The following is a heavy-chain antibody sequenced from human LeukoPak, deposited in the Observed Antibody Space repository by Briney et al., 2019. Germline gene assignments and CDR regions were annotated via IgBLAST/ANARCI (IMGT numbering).Heavy chain of an antibody. J-gene: IGHJ4*02. D-gene: IGHD3-22*01. CDR2: INPNSGGT. CDR1: GYTFTGYY. CDR3: ARDYYDSSGYSFDY. Sequence: ASVKVSCKASGYTFTGYYMHWVRQAPGQGLEWMGWINPNSGGTNYAQKFQGRVTMTRDTSTSTAYMELSRLRSDDTAVYYCARDYYDSSGYSFDYWGQGTLVTVSS. V-gene: IGHV1-2*02.